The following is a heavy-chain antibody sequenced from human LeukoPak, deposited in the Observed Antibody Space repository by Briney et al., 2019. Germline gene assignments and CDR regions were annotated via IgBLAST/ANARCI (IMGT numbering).Heavy chain of an antibody. V-gene: IGHV4-59*12. J-gene: IGHJ4*02. Sequence: SETLSLTCAVYGGSFSGYYWTWIRQPPGKGLEWIGYIYYSGSTNYNPSLKSRVTISVDTSKNQFSLRLSSVTAADTAVYYCARDSYLPGYSSSWGQGTLVTVSS. CDR3: ARDSYLPGYSSS. CDR2: IYYSGST. D-gene: IGHD6-13*01. CDR1: GGSFSGYY.